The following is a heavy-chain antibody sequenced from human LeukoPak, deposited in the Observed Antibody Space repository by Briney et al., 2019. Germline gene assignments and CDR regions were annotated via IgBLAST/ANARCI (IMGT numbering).Heavy chain of an antibody. CDR3: AIAPPVGYGAPFSLGY. CDR2: IYYTGST. Sequence: SETLSLTCTVSGGSVSDYYWSWIRKSPGKGLEWIGYIYYTGSTRYNPSLRSRVTTSADTSKKQFSLKLSSVTAADTAVYYCAIAPPVGYGAPFSLGYWGQGTLVTVSS. V-gene: IGHV4-59*08. J-gene: IGHJ4*02. CDR1: GGSVSDYY. D-gene: IGHD4/OR15-4a*01.